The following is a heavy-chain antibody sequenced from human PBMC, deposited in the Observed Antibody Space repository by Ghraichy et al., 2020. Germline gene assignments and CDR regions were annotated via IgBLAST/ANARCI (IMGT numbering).Heavy chain of an antibody. CDR1: GDSVSGNSAG. D-gene: IGHD6-19*01. CDR3: ASGKQWLTY. J-gene: IGHJ4*02. CDR2: TYYRSKRYT. V-gene: IGHV6-1*01. Sequence: SQTLSLTCAISGDSVSGNSAGWNWIRQSPSRGLEWLGRTYYRSKRYTDYAVSMRGRIIINPDTSKNQFSLQLNSVTPEYTDVYYCASGKQWLTYWGQGTLVXV.